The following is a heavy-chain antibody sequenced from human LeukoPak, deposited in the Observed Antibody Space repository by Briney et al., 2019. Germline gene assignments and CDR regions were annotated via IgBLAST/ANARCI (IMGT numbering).Heavy chain of an antibody. CDR2: FDPEDGET. CDR3: AFISEEIAVADSNAFDI. J-gene: IGHJ3*02. Sequence: ASVKVSCKVSGYTLTELSMHWVRQAPGKGLEWMGGFDPEDGETIYAQKFQGRVTMTEDTSTDTAYMELSSLRSEDTAVYYCAFISEEIAVADSNAFDIWGQGTMVTVSS. D-gene: IGHD6-19*01. CDR1: GYTLTELS. V-gene: IGHV1-24*01.